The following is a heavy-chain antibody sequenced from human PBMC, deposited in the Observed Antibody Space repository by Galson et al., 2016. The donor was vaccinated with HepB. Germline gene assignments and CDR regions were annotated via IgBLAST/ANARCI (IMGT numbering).Heavy chain of an antibody. CDR1: GGSISSSNW. V-gene: IGHV4-4*02. CDR2: VLHSGRA. J-gene: IGHJ4*02. Sequence: SETLSLTCAVSGGSISSSNWWTWVRQPPGKGLEWIGEVLHSGRANYNPSLESRVTISADKSKNQFSLDLRTVTAAATAGYYCARGAFEWGGGFVDFFDSWGQGTLVSVSS. D-gene: IGHD1-26*01. CDR3: ARGAFEWGGGFVDFFDS.